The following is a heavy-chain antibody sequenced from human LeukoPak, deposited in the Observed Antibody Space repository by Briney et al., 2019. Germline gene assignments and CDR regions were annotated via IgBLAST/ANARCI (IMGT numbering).Heavy chain of an antibody. CDR2: ISSSSSYI. D-gene: IGHD6-6*01. J-gene: IGHJ4*02. V-gene: IGHV3-21*01. CDR1: GFTFSSYS. Sequence: GGSLRLSCAASGFTFSSYSMNWVRQAPGKGLEWVSSISSSSSYIYHADSVKGRFTISRDNAKNSLYLQMNSLRAEDTAVYYCARDRPAPSIAARAFDYWGQGTLVTVSS. CDR3: ARDRPAPSIAARAFDY.